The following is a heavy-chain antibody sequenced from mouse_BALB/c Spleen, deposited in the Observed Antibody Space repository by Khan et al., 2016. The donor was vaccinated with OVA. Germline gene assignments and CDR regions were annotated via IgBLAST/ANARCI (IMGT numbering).Heavy chain of an antibody. D-gene: IGHD1-2*01. CDR2: IDPANDKT. J-gene: IGHJ4*01. CDR3: THSLLLYAMDY. Sequence: VQLKQSGAEFVKPGASVKLSCTASGFNIKDTYIHWVKQRPEQGLEWIGRIDPANDKTNYDPKFQGQATITADTSSNTAYLHLSSLTSEDTVVYYCTHSLLLYAMDYWGQGTSVTVSS. CDR1: GFNIKDTY. V-gene: IGHV14-3*02.